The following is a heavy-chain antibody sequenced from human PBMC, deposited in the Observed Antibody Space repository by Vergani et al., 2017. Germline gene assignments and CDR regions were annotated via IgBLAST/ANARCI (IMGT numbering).Heavy chain of an antibody. V-gene: IGHV1-46*03. CDR1: GYTFSNYY. CDR2: INPSGGHT. D-gene: IGHD3-9*01. J-gene: IGHJ4*02. Sequence: QVQVVQSGAEVKKSGASVKVSCKTSGYTFSNYYMHWVRQAPGQGLEWMGIINPSGGHTNYAQKFQGRVTMTRDTSTSTVYMELSSLRSEDTAIYYCARGDYGILTGYRYWGQGTLVFVSS. CDR3: ARGDYGILTGYRY.